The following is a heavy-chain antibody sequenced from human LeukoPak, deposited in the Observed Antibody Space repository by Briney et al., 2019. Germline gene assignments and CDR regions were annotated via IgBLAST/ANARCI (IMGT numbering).Heavy chain of an antibody. Sequence: PGGSLRLSCAASGFTLSSYWMHWVRQAPGKGLVWVSRINTDGSSTAYADSVKGRFTISRDNAMDTLYLQMNSLRAEDTAVYYCAKDLESWKFGYGHYYFDYWGQGTLVTVSS. D-gene: IGHD3-16*01. CDR1: GFTLSSYW. CDR2: INTDGSST. CDR3: AKDLESWKFGYGHYYFDY. J-gene: IGHJ4*02. V-gene: IGHV3-74*01.